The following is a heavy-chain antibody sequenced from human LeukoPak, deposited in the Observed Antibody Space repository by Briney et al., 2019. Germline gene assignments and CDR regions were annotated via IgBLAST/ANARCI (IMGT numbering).Heavy chain of an antibody. CDR1: GFTFSNCT. CDR2: ISSSSDYI. V-gene: IGHV3-21*01. CDR3: AGFFDY. J-gene: IGHJ4*02. Sequence: GGSLRLSCVASGFTFSNCTMNWVREAPGKGLEWVSSISSSSDYIYHADSVKGRFTISRDNAKNTLSLQMNSLRAEDTAVYYCAGFFDYWGPGTLVTVSS.